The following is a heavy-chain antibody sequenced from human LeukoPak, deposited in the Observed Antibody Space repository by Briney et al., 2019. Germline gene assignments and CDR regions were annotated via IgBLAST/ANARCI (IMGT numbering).Heavy chain of an antibody. V-gene: IGHV4-34*01. CDR3: ARGENWNYD. Sequence: SETLSLTCAVYGGSFSGYYWSWIRQPPGKGLEWIGEINHSGSTNYNPSLESRVTISVDTSKNQFSLKLSSVTAADTAVYYCARGENWNYDWGQGTLVTVSS. CDR2: INHSGST. J-gene: IGHJ4*02. CDR1: GGSFSGYY. D-gene: IGHD1-7*01.